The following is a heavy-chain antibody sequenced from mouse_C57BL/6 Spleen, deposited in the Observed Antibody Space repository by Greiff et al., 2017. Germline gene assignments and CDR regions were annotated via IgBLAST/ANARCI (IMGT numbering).Heavy chain of an antibody. Sequence: QVQLQQSGPGLVQPSQCLSLTCTVSGFSLTSYGVHLVRQSPGKGLEWLGVIWSGGSTDYNADFISRLNISKDNSKSQVFFKMNSLQADDTSIYYFARLDYWGQGTTLTVSS. V-gene: IGHV2-2*01. CDR2: IWSGGST. J-gene: IGHJ2*01. CDR1: GFSLTSYG. CDR3: ARLDY.